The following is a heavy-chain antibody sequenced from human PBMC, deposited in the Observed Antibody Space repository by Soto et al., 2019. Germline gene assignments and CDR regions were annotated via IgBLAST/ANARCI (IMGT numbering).Heavy chain of an antibody. D-gene: IGHD1-26*01. CDR3: AREVGPNNF. J-gene: IGHJ4*02. CDR2: INLDGSEK. CDR1: GFTFGSYW. V-gene: IGHV3-7*05. Sequence: EVQLVESGGGLVQPGGSLRLSCAASGFTFGSYWMSWVRQAPGKGLEWVANINLDGSEKYYVDSVKGRFTISRDNAKNPLFLQMDPLRGEDPAVYYCAREVGPNNFWGQRPLVTVS.